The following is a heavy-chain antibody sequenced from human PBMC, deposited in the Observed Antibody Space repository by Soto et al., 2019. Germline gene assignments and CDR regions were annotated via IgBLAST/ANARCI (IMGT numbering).Heavy chain of an antibody. Sequence: GASVKVSCKASGGTFSSYAISWVRQAPGQGLEWMGGIIPIFGTANYAQKFQGRVTITADKSTSTAYMELSSLRSEDTAVYYCARAYSSGWDYYYYGMDVWGQGTTVTVSS. J-gene: IGHJ6*02. CDR1: GGTFSSYA. D-gene: IGHD6-19*01. CDR2: IIPIFGTA. CDR3: ARAYSSGWDYYYYGMDV. V-gene: IGHV1-69*06.